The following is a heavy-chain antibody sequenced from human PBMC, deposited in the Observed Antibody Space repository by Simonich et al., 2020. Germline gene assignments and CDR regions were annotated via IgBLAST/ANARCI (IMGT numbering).Heavy chain of an antibody. CDR3: ARGLIGGSYYY. Sequence: QVQLQQWGAGLLKPSETLSLTCAVYGGSFSGYYWSWIRQPPGKGLEWIGELNHSGNPNYNPSLKSRVTISVDTSKNQFSLKLSSVTAADTAVYYCARGLIGGSYYYWGQGTLVNVSS. D-gene: IGHD1-26*01. CDR1: GGSFSGYY. V-gene: IGHV4-34*01. J-gene: IGHJ4*02. CDR2: LNHSGNP.